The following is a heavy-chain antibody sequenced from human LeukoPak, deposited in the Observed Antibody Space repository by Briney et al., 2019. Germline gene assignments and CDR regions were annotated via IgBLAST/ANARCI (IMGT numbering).Heavy chain of an antibody. CDR2: IKQDGSEK. J-gene: IGHJ4*02. CDR3: ARGVNIVASTGFDY. CDR1: GFTFSSYW. Sequence: GGSLRLSRAPSGFTFSSYWMSWVRQAPGKGLEWVANIKQDGSEKYYVDSVKGRFAISRDNAKNSLYLQMNSLRAEDTAVYYCARGVNIVASTGFDYWGQGTLVTVSS. D-gene: IGHD5-12*01. V-gene: IGHV3-7*01.